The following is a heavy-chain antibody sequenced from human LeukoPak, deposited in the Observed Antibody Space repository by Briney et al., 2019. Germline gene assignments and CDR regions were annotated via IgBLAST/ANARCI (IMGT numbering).Heavy chain of an antibody. J-gene: IGHJ3*02. V-gene: IGHV3-23*01. Sequence: GGSLRLSCAASGFTFTTYTISWVRQAPGKGLEWVSSIYGDASKTFYADSVRGRFTISRDSSTSMVYLQMNGLRVDDTALYYCAKVRVPDNGWNFDMWGQGTMVIVSA. CDR2: IYGDASKT. D-gene: IGHD3-10*01. CDR3: AKVRVPDNGWNFDM. CDR1: GFTFTTYT.